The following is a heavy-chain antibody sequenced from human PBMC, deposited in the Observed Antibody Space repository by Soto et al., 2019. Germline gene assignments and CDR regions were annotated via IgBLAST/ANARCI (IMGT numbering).Heavy chain of an antibody. CDR3: TTPQHNQMDY. CDR1: GFTFSNAW. D-gene: IGHD1-1*01. CDR2: IKSKADGGTT. Sequence: EVQVVESGGGSVKPGGSLRLPCAASGFTFSNAWMSWVRQAPGKGLEWVGRIKSKADGGTTDYAAPVKGRFTISRDDSKNTLYLEMNSLKTEDTGVYYCTTPQHNQMDYWGQGTLVTVSS. V-gene: IGHV3-15*01. J-gene: IGHJ4*02.